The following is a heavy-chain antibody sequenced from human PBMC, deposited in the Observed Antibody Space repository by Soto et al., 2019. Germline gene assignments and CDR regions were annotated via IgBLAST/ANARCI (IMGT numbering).Heavy chain of an antibody. D-gene: IGHD3-9*01. CDR2: ISYDGSNK. CDR3: ARSSGADYDILTGYYDHYYYYGMDV. V-gene: IGHV3-30-3*01. CDR1: GFTFSSYA. J-gene: IGHJ6*02. Sequence: GFLRLSCAASGFTFSSYAMHWVRQAPGKGLEWVAVISYDGSNKYYADSVKGRFTISRDNSKNTLYLQMNSLRAEDTAVYYCARSSGADYDILTGYYDHYYYYGMDVWGQGTTVTVSS.